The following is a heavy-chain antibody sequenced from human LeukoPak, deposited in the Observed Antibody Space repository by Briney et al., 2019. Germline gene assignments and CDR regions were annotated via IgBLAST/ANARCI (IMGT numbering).Heavy chain of an antibody. V-gene: IGHV3-9*01. CDR2: ISWNSGSI. CDR3: AKGPGYYDSRGSTDY. CDR1: GFTFDDYA. J-gene: IGHJ4*02. D-gene: IGHD3-22*01. Sequence: HTGRSLRLSCAASGFTFDDYAMHWVRQAPGKGLEWVSGISWNSGSIGYADSVKGRFTISRDNAKNSLYLQMNSLRAEDTALYYCAKGPGYYDSRGSTDYWGQGTLVTVSS.